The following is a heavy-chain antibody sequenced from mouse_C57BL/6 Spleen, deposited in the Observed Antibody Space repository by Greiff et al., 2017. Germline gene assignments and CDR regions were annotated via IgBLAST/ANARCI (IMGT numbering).Heavy chain of an antibody. Sequence: EVQLQESGGGLVKPGGSLKLSCAASGFTFSDYGMHWVRQAPEKGLEWVAYISSGSSTIYYADTVKGRFTISRDNAKNTLFLQMTSLRSEDTAMYYCARRAPTLYAMDYWGQGTSVTVSS. V-gene: IGHV5-17*01. J-gene: IGHJ4*01. CDR2: ISSGSSTI. CDR1: GFTFSDYG. D-gene: IGHD2-10*01. CDR3: ARRAPTLYAMDY.